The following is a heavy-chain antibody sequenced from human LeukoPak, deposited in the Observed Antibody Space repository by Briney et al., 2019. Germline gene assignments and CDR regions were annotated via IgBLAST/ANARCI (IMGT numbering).Heavy chain of an antibody. J-gene: IGHJ3*01. Sequence: RSETLSLTCTVSGGPISYYYWRWIRQPPGKGLEWIGYIYYSGSTNYNPSLKSRVTISVDTSKNQFSLNLSSVTTADTAVYYCARVSCSSTSCPRRDALDVWDQGTMVTVSS. V-gene: IGHV4-59*01. CDR1: GGPISYYY. CDR2: IYYSGST. D-gene: IGHD2-2*01. CDR3: ARVSCSSTSCPRRDALDV.